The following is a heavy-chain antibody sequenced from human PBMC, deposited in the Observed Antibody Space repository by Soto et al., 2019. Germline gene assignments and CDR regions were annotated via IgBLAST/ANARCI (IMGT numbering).Heavy chain of an antibody. CDR2: INAGNGNT. V-gene: IGHV1-3*01. Sequence: ASVKVSCKASGYTFTSYAMHWVRQAPGQRLEWMGWINAGNGNTKYSQKFQGRVTITRDTSASTAYMELSSLRSEDTAVYCCARPYCSSTSCSLFDYWGQGTLVTVSS. J-gene: IGHJ4*02. CDR3: ARPYCSSTSCSLFDY. D-gene: IGHD2-2*01. CDR1: GYTFTSYA.